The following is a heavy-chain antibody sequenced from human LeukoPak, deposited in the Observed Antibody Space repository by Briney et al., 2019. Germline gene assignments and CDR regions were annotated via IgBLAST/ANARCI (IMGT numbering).Heavy chain of an antibody. Sequence: PSETLSLTCTVSGGSISSSSYYWGWIRQPPGKGLEWIGRIYYSGLTYYSPSLKTRVTISVDTSKDQFSLKLSSVTAADTAVYYCARISPNWFDPWGQGTLVTVSS. J-gene: IGHJ5*02. CDR2: IYYSGLT. CDR3: ARISPNWFDP. CDR1: GGSISSSSYY. V-gene: IGHV4-39*01.